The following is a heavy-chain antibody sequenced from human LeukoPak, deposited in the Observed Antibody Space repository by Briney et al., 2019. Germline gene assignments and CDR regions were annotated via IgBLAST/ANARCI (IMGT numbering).Heavy chain of an antibody. V-gene: IGHV5-51*01. CDR1: GYGFTSYW. CDR3: ARHRLSSYTYMDV. J-gene: IGHJ6*03. CDR2: IYPGDSDT. Sequence: GASLQISCKGSGYGFTSYWIGWVRQMPGKGLEWMGIIYPGDSDTRYSPSFQGQVTISADKSISTAYLQWSSLKASDTAMYYCARHRLSSYTYMDVWGKGTTVTISS. D-gene: IGHD5-12*01.